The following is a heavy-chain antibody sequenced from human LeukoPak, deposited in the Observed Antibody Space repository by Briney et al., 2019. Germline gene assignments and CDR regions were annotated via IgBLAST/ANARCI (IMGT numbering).Heavy chain of an antibody. CDR1: GFTLSTYA. D-gene: IGHD1-26*01. Sequence: GGSLRLSCAASGFTLSTYAMSWVRQAPGKGLEWVSGINESGGDTYYADTVKGRFTISRDNPKNTLYLQMKSLRAEDTAIYYCTKDSWDRWQDHWGQGTLVTVSS. V-gene: IGHV3-23*01. CDR3: TKDSWDRWQDH. J-gene: IGHJ4*02. CDR2: INESGGDT.